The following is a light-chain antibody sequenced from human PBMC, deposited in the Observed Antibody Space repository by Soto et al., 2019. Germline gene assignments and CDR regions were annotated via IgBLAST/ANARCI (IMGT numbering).Light chain of an antibody. V-gene: IGLV1-40*01. Sequence: QSVLTQPPSVSAAPGQKVSISCSGGSSNIGAGYDVHWYQQLPGTAPKLLIFANINRPSGVPDRFSGSKSGTSASLAITGLRAEDEADYYCQSYESSPSGYVFGTGTKVTVL. CDR2: ANI. CDR1: SSNIGAGYD. J-gene: IGLJ1*01. CDR3: QSYESSPSGYV.